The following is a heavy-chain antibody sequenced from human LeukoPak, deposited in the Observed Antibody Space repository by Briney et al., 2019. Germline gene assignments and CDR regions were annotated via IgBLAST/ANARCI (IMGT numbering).Heavy chain of an antibody. CDR2: IYYSGST. D-gene: IGHD2-8*01. CDR3: ARSTFTNLGAAFDV. J-gene: IGHJ3*01. Sequence: PSETLSLTCTVSGGSISSSSYYWGWIRQPPGKGLEWIGSIYYSGSTYYNPSLKSRVTISVDTSKNQFSLKLSSVTAADTAVYYCARSTFTNLGAAFDVWGQGTMVAVSS. V-gene: IGHV4-39*01. CDR1: GGSISSSSYY.